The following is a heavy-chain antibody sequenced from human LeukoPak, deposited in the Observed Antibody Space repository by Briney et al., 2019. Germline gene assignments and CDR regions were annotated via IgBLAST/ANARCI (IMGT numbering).Heavy chain of an antibody. V-gene: IGHV3-23*01. CDR2: VSYDITRT. D-gene: IGHD4-17*01. CDR3: AKDRWAWEMTTVTTHWFDP. Sequence: GGSLRLSCAASGFTFSSYAMTWVRQAPGKGLEWISAVSYDITRTFYADSVKGRFAISRVNSKNTLYVQMNSLRAEDTAVYYCAKDRWAWEMTTVTTHWFDPWGQGTLVTVSS. J-gene: IGHJ5*02. CDR1: GFTFSSYA.